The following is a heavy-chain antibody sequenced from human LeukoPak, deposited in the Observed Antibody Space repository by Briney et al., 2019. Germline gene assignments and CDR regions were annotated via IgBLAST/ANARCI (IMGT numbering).Heavy chain of an antibody. D-gene: IGHD3-10*01. J-gene: IGHJ5*02. Sequence: GASVKVSCKASGYTFTSYDINWVRQATGQGLEWMGWMNHNSGNTGYAQKFQGRVTMTRNTSISTAYMELSSLRSEDTAGYYCARVVTISLVRGVTNPVSWFGPWGQGTLVTVSS. CDR1: GYTFTSYD. V-gene: IGHV1-8*01. CDR3: ARVVTISLVRGVTNPVSWFGP. CDR2: MNHNSGNT.